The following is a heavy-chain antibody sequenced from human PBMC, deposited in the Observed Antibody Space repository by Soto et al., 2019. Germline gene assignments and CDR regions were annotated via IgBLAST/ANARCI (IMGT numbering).Heavy chain of an antibody. V-gene: IGHV4-34*01. J-gene: IGHJ6*03. CDR1: GVSFSGYY. D-gene: IGHD3-10*01. Sequence: PFETLSLTCAVYGVSFSGYYWSWIRQPPGKGLEWIGEINHSGSTNYNPSLKSRVTISVDTSKNQFSLKLSSVTAADMAVYYCARGPGITMVRGVIIYYYYYMDVWGKGTTVTVSS. CDR3: ARGPGITMVRGVIIYYYYYMDV. CDR2: INHSGST.